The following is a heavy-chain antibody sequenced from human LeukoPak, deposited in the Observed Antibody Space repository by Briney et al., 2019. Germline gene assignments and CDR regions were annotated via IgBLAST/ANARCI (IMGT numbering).Heavy chain of an antibody. CDR2: INQDGGTD. CDR1: GFTFTNYW. CDR3: ARHTLWRFDY. J-gene: IGHJ4*02. V-gene: IGHV3-7*01. Sequence: GGSRRLSCAAYGFTFTNYWLTWVRQAPGKGLEWVANINQDGGTDYYVDSVRGRFTISRDNAKNLVYLQINSLRAEDTAVYFCARHTLWRFDYWGQGALVTASS. D-gene: IGHD1-1*01.